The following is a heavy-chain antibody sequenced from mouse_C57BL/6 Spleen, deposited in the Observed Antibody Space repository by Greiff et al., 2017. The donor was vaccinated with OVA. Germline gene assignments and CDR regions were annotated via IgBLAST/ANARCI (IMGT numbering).Heavy chain of an antibody. V-gene: IGHV3-6*01. CDR2: ISYDGSN. Sequence: EVQLQQSGPGLVKPSQSLSLTCSVTGYSITSGYYWNWIRQFPGNKLEWMGYISYDGSNNYNPSLKNRISITRDTSKNQFFLKLNSVTTEDTATYYCALNFDYWGQGTTLTVSS. CDR3: ALNFDY. CDR1: GYSITSGYY. J-gene: IGHJ2*01.